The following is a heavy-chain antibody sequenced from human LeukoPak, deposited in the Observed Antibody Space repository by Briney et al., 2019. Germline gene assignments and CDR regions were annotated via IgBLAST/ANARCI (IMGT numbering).Heavy chain of an antibody. CDR2: ISYDGSNK. CDR3: ARSPRSGYFDY. CDR1: GFIFSSYA. V-gene: IGHV3-30-3*01. Sequence: GRSLRLSCAASGFIFSSYAMHWVRQAPGKGLEWVAVISYDGSNKYYADSVKGRFTISRDNSKNTLYLQMNSLRAEDTAVYYCARSPRSGYFDYWGQGTLVTVSS. D-gene: IGHD2-15*01. J-gene: IGHJ4*02.